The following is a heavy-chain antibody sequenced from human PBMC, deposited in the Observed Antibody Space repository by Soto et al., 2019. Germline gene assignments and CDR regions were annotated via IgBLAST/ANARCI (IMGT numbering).Heavy chain of an antibody. V-gene: IGHV4-59*01. D-gene: IGHD5-18*01. CDR3: ARSRDTGMVYFDF. CDR2: IYDSGSR. J-gene: IGHJ4*02. CDR1: GGSISSFY. Sequence: SETLSLTCTVSGGSISSFYWSWIRQPPGKRLEWIAYIYDSGSRNYNPPLKSRVTILADTSKNHFSLKLSSVTAADTAVYYCARSRDTGMVYFDFWGQGTLVTVSS.